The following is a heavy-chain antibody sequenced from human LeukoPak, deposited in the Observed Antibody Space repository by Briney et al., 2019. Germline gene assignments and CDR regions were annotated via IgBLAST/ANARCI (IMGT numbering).Heavy chain of an antibody. D-gene: IGHD2-15*01. V-gene: IGHV3-21*01. CDR2: ISPSSTYI. CDR3: ARAGTIVVPDY. CDR1: GFTFSSYA. J-gene: IGHJ4*02. Sequence: GGSLRLSCAASGFTFSSYAMSWVRQAPGKGLEWVSSISPSSTYIDYADSLKGRFTISRDDAQESLYLQMNSLRAEDTAVYYCARAGTIVVPDYWGQGTLVTVSS.